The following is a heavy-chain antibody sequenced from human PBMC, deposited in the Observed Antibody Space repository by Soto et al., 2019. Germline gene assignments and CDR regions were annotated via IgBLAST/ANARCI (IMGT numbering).Heavy chain of an antibody. D-gene: IGHD6-19*01. CDR2: ISSSGSTI. CDR3: ARGVAGALT. V-gene: IGHV3-48*03. J-gene: IGHJ5*02. CDR1: GFTISSYE. Sequence: PGGSLRLSCAASGFTISSYEMNWVRQAPGKGLEWVSYISSSGSTIYYADSVKGRFTISRDNAKNSLYLQMNSRRAEDTAVYYCARGVAGALTWGQGTLVTVSS.